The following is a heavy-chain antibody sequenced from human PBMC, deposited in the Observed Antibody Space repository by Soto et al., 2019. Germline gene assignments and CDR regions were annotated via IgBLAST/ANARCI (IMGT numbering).Heavy chain of an antibody. Sequence: SVKVSCKASGGTFSSYAISWVRQAPGQGLEWMGGIIPIFGTANYAQKFQGRVTITADESTSTAYMELSSLRSEDTAVYYCASLSDSSGWYGPISNYWGQGTLVTVSS. J-gene: IGHJ4*02. CDR3: ASLSDSSGWYGPISNY. V-gene: IGHV1-69*13. D-gene: IGHD6-19*01. CDR2: IIPIFGTA. CDR1: GGTFSSYA.